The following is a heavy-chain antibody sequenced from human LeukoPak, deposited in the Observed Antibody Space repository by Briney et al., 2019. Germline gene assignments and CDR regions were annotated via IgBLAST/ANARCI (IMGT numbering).Heavy chain of an antibody. Sequence: PGGSLRLSCAASGFTFSSYEMNWVRQALGKGLEWVSYISSSGSTIYYADSVKGRFTISRDNAKNSLYLQMNSLRAEDTAVYYCARDKTGYSYGYRSNWFDPWGQGTLVTVSS. CDR3: ARDKTGYSYGYRSNWFDP. V-gene: IGHV3-48*03. CDR1: GFTFSSYE. D-gene: IGHD5-18*01. CDR2: ISSSGSTI. J-gene: IGHJ5*02.